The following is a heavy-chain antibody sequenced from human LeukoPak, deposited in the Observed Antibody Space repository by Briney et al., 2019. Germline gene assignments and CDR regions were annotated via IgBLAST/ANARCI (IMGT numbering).Heavy chain of an antibody. CDR3: ARGERQWLVRCPNDY. Sequence: GGSLRLSCAASGFTFSSYAMHWVRQAPGKGLEWVAVISYDGSNKYYADSVKGRFTISRDNSKNTLYLQMNSLRAEDTAVYYCARGERQWLVRCPNDYWGQGTLVTVSS. J-gene: IGHJ4*02. V-gene: IGHV3-30-3*01. CDR1: GFTFSSYA. D-gene: IGHD6-19*01. CDR2: ISYDGSNK.